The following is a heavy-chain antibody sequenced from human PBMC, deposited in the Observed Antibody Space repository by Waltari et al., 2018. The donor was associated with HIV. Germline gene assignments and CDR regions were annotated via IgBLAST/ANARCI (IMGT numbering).Heavy chain of an antibody. V-gene: IGHV4-39*01. CDR3: ARVGPPGEYYYYGMDV. D-gene: IGHD3-10*01. CDR1: GGSISSSSYY. J-gene: IGHJ6*02. Sequence: QLQLQESGPGLVKPSETLSLTCTVSGGSISSSSYYWGWIRQPPGKGLEWIGSISYSGSTYYHPSLTSRVTISVDTSKNQFSLKLSSVTAADTAVYYCARVGPPGEYYYYGMDVWGQGTTVTVSS. CDR2: ISYSGST.